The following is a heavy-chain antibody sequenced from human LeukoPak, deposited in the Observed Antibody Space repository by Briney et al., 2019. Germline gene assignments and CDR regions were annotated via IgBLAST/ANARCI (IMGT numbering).Heavy chain of an antibody. J-gene: IGHJ5*02. Sequence: GRSLRLSCAASGFTFSSYSMNWVRQAPGKGLEWVSSISSSSSYIYYADSVKGRFTISRDNAKNSLYLQMNSLRAEDTAVYYCARERWTGTTRNGWFDPWGQGTLVTVSS. CDR1: GFTFSSYS. CDR3: ARERWTGTTRNGWFDP. D-gene: IGHD1-7*01. CDR2: ISSSSSYI. V-gene: IGHV3-21*01.